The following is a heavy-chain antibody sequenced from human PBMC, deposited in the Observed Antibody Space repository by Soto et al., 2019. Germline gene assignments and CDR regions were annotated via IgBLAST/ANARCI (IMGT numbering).Heavy chain of an antibody. CDR3: ARCGQRWYYYGMDV. CDR1: GGSISSSSYY. CDR2: IYYSGST. D-gene: IGHD1-1*01. Sequence: QLQLQESGPGLVKPSETLSLTCTVSGGSISSSSYYWGWIRQPPGKGLEWIGSIYYSGSTYYNPSLKSRVTISVDTSKNQFSLKLSSVTAADTAVYYCARCGQRWYYYGMDVWGQGTTVTVSS. J-gene: IGHJ6*02. V-gene: IGHV4-39*01.